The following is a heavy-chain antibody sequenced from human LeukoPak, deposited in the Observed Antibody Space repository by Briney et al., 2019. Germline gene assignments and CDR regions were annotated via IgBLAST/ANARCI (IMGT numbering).Heavy chain of an antibody. CDR2: ISGSGGGT. CDR3: AKDVHTNYDFWSGHNVGWFDY. V-gene: IGHV3-23*01. CDR1: GFTFSSYA. D-gene: IGHD3-3*01. J-gene: IGHJ4*02. Sequence: PGGSLRLSCAASGFTFSSYAMSWVRQAPGKGLEWVSAISGSGGGTYYADSVKGRFTISKDNSKNTLYLQMNSLRAEDTAVYYCAKDVHTNYDFWSGHNVGWFDYWGQGTLVTVSS.